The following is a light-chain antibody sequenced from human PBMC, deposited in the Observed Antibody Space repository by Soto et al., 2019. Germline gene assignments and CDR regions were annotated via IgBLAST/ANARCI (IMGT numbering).Light chain of an antibody. Sequence: DIQMTQSPSTLSASVGDRVTITCRASQSISSWLAWYQQKPGKAPKLMIYKASSLESGVPSRFSGSGSGTEFTLTISSLQPDDFATYYGQQYNSYWMYTFGQGTTLEIK. J-gene: IGKJ2*01. CDR3: QQYNSYWMYT. V-gene: IGKV1-5*03. CDR1: QSISSW. CDR2: KAS.